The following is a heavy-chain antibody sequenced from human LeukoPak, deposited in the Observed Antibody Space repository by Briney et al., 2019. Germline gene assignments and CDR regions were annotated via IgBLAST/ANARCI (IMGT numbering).Heavy chain of an antibody. V-gene: IGHV1-69*05. Sequence: GASVKVSCKXSGYTFTSYGISWVRQAPRQGLEWMGRIIPIFGTANYSQKFQGRVTITTDESTSTAYMELSSLRSEDTAVYYCASVNWGSSPYFDYWGQGTLVNVSS. J-gene: IGHJ4*02. D-gene: IGHD7-27*01. CDR3: ASVNWGSSPYFDY. CDR2: IIPIFGTA. CDR1: GYTFTSYG.